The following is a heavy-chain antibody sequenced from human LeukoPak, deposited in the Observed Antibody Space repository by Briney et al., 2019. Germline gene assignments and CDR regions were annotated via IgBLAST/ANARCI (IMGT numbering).Heavy chain of an antibody. CDR3: ARGGSYHHY. J-gene: IGHJ4*02. D-gene: IGHD1-26*01. Sequence: GGSLRLSCAASGFTFSDYWMTWVRQAPGKGLEWVARIKQDGSEKNYVVSAKGRFTISRDNTKNSLYLQMNSLRAEDTAVYYCARGGSYHHYWGQGTLVTVSS. CDR2: IKQDGSEK. CDR1: GFTFSDYW. V-gene: IGHV3-7*01.